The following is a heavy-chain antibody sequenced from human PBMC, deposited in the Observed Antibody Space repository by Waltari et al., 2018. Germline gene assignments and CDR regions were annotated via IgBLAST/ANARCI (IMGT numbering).Heavy chain of an antibody. CDR2: IYYSGST. D-gene: IGHD5-12*01. CDR3: AGLLDIVAPWHFQH. CDR1: GSPFSRYA. Sequence: VQLLESGGGLVQPGGSLRLSCAASGSPFSRYAMSWVRQAPGKGLEWIGYIYYSGSTNYNPSLKSRVTISVDTSKNQFSLKLSSVTAADTAVYYCAGLLDIVAPWHFQHWGQGTLVTVSS. V-gene: IGHV4-59*01. J-gene: IGHJ1*01.